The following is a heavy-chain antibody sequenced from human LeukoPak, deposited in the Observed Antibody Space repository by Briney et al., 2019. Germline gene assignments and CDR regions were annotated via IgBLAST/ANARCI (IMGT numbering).Heavy chain of an antibody. CDR3: ARTPTTVVNLDY. CDR2: INPNSGGT. D-gene: IGHD4-23*01. CDR1: GYTFTGYY. J-gene: IGHJ4*02. V-gene: IGHV1-2*02. Sequence: GASVKVSCKASGYTFTGYYMHWVRQAPGQGLEWMGWINPNSGGTNYAQKFQGRVTMARDTSISTAYMELSRLRSDDTAVYYCARTPTTVVNLDYWGQGTLATVSS.